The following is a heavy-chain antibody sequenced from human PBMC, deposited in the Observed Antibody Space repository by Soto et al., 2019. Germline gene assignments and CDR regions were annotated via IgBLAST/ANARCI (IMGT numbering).Heavy chain of an antibody. J-gene: IGHJ6*02. V-gene: IGHV3-21*01. D-gene: IGHD2-2*02. CDR3: AREYTAWPLDYGLDV. CDR2: ISSRSDI. Sequence: GGSLRRSCVGSGFTFSTNSSNWVLQSPGKGLEWVSSISSRSDIYYADSVKGRFTISRDNAKNSVSLQMNSLRAEDTAVYYCAREYTAWPLDYGLDVWGQGTTVIVTS. CDR1: GFTFSTNS.